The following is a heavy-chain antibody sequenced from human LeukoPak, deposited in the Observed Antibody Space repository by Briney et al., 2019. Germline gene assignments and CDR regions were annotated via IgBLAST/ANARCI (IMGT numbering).Heavy chain of an antibody. V-gene: IGHV4-39*07. D-gene: IGHD3-16*01. CDR1: GGSISSSSYY. CDR3: ARGSPLGVSWFDP. CDR2: IYYSGST. J-gene: IGHJ5*02. Sequence: SETLSLTCTVSGGSISSSSYYWGWIRQPPGKGLEWIGTIYYSGSTNYNPSLKSRVTISVDTSKNQFSLKLSSVTAADTAVYYCARGSPLGVSWFDPWGQGTLVTVSS.